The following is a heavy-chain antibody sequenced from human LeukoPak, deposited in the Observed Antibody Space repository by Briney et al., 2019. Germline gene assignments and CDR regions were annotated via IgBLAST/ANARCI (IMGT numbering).Heavy chain of an antibody. CDR1: GFTLSSYG. CDR2: ISYDGSNK. D-gene: IGHD1-26*01. Sequence: GGSLRLSCAASGFTLSSYGMHWVRQAPGKGLEWVPVISYDGSNKYYADSVKGRFTISRDNSKNTLYLQMNSLRAEDTAVYYCAKDDSGWLLDYWGHGTLVTVSS. CDR3: AKDDSGWLLDY. J-gene: IGHJ4*01. V-gene: IGHV3-30*18.